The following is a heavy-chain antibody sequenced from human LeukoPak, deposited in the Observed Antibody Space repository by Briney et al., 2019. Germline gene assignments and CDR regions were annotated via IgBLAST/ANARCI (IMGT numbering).Heavy chain of an antibody. J-gene: IGHJ4*02. CDR1: GFTFSRYG. Sequence: GESLRLSCAASGFTFSRYGMHWVRQAPGKGLEWVAFIRYDGSNKYYADSVKGRFTISRDNSKNTLYLQMNSLRAEDTAVYYCARKQMGYCSSTSCPHFDYWGQGTLVTVSS. CDR2: IRYDGSNK. D-gene: IGHD2-2*01. V-gene: IGHV3-30*02. CDR3: ARKQMGYCSSTSCPHFDY.